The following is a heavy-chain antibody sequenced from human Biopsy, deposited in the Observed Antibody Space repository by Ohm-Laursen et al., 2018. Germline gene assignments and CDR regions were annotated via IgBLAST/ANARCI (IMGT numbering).Heavy chain of an antibody. Sequence: SDTLSLTCTVSGGPINSYYWSWMRQPAGQGLEWIGRLFTSGTTNYSPSLNNRVTMSVDTSKNQFSLRLTSVTAADTAVYYCVRGGSGSFPFDYWGPGTLVTVSS. CDR1: GGPINSYY. CDR2: LFTSGTT. V-gene: IGHV4-4*07. J-gene: IGHJ4*02. D-gene: IGHD3-10*01. CDR3: VRGGSGSFPFDY.